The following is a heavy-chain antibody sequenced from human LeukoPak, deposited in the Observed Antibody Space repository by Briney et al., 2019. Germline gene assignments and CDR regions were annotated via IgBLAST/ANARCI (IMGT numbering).Heavy chain of an antibody. V-gene: IGHV3-48*03. CDR3: ASSSWYALDY. D-gene: IGHD6-13*01. J-gene: IGHJ4*02. CDR2: ISSSGNTM. Sequence: GGSLRLSCAPSGFTFSIYEMNWLRQSPEEGLEWISYISSSGNTMYYADSVKGRFTISRDNAKNSLYLQMTGLRAEDTAIYYCASSSWYALDYWGQGTLVTVSS. CDR1: GFTFSIYE.